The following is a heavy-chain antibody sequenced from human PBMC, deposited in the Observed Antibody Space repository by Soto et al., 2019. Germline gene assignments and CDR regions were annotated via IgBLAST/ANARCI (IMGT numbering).Heavy chain of an antibody. CDR3: ARDAGGTELTGDFYFDY. CDR1: GGSISSGGYY. CDR2: IYYSGST. J-gene: IGHJ4*02. D-gene: IGHD7-27*01. V-gene: IGHV4-31*03. Sequence: QVQLQESGPGLVKPSQTLSLTCTVSGGSISSGGYYWSWIRQHPGKGLEWIGYIYYSGSTYYNPFLKSRVTISVDTSKNQFSLKLSSVTAADTAVYYCARDAGGTELTGDFYFDYWGQGTLVTVSS.